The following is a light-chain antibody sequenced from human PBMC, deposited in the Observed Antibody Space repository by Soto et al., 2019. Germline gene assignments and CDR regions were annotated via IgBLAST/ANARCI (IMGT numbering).Light chain of an antibody. Sequence: QSALTQPPSASGSPGQSVTISCTGTSSDVGGYNYVSWYQQHPGKAPKLMIYEVSKRPSGVPDRFSGSKSGNTASLTVSGLQAEDEADYYCSSYAGSNILFGEGTKLTVL. CDR2: EVS. J-gene: IGLJ2*01. V-gene: IGLV2-8*01. CDR1: SSDVGGYNY. CDR3: SSYAGSNIL.